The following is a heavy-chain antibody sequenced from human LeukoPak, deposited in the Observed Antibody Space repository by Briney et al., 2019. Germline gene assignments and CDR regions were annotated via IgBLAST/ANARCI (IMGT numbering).Heavy chain of an antibody. Sequence: GGSLRLSCAASGFTVSSNYMSWVRQAPGKGLEWVSVIYSGGSTYYADSVKGRFTISRDNSKNTLYLQMNSLRAEDTAVYYCARDLPTTSDAFDIWGQGTMVTVSS. V-gene: IGHV3-53*01. J-gene: IGHJ3*02. CDR1: GFTVSSNY. CDR2: IYSGGST. CDR3: ARDLPTTSDAFDI. D-gene: IGHD1-7*01.